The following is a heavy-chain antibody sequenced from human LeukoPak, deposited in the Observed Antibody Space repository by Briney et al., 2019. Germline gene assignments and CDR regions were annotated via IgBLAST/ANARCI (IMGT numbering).Heavy chain of an antibody. Sequence: GGSLRLSCAASGFTFSSYAMSWVRQAPGKGLEWVSASSGSGGTTYYADSVKGRFTISRDNSKNTLYLQMNSLRAEDTAVYYCANDYYDRKFDYWGQGTLVTVSS. V-gene: IGHV3-23*01. CDR1: GFTFSSYA. D-gene: IGHD3-22*01. J-gene: IGHJ4*02. CDR3: ANDYYDRKFDY. CDR2: SSGSGGTT.